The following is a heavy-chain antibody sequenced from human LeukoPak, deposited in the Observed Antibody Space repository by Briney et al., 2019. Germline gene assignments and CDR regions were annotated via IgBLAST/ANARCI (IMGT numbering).Heavy chain of an antibody. Sequence: GGSLRLSCAVSGFTVSSNYMSWVRQAPGKGLEWVSVIYSGGSTYYADSVKGRFTISRDNSKNTLYLQMNSLRAEDTAMYYCARGGYYDSSGYPLDYWGQGTLVTVSS. D-gene: IGHD3-22*01. V-gene: IGHV3-53*01. CDR2: IYSGGST. CDR3: ARGGYYDSSGYPLDY. J-gene: IGHJ4*02. CDR1: GFTVSSNY.